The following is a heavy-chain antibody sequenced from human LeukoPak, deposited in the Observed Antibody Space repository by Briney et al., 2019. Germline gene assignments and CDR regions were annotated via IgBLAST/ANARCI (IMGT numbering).Heavy chain of an antibody. D-gene: IGHD6-13*01. CDR3: TRGGAAAGSSFDY. V-gene: IGHV3-13*04. CDR1: GFTFSNYD. J-gene: IGHJ4*02. Sequence: QPGGSLRLSCEASGFTFSNYDINWVRQAPGEGLEWVSATTAAGNTLYSGSVKGRFTISRETAKNTVYLQMDNLTAGDMAVYYCTRGGAAAGSSFDYWGQGTLVTVPS. CDR2: TTAAGNT.